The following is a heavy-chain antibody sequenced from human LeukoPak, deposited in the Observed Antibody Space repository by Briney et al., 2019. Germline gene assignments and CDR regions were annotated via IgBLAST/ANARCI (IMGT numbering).Heavy chain of an antibody. CDR2: IYYSENT. CDR1: GGSISSYY. Sequence: PSETLSLTCTVSGGSISSYYWSWIRQPPGKGLEWTGYIYYSENTNYNPSLESRVTISVDTSKNQFSLKLNSVTAADTAVYYCARVRVAVAGLDYWGQGTLVTVSS. J-gene: IGHJ4*02. D-gene: IGHD6-19*01. CDR3: ARVRVAVAGLDY. V-gene: IGHV4-59*01.